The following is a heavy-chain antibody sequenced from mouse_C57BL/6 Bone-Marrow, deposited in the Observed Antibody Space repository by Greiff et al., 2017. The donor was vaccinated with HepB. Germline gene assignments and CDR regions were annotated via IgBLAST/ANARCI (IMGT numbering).Heavy chain of an antibody. Sequence: QVQLQQSGAELVRPGTSVKMSCKASGYTFTNYWIGWAKQRPGHGLEWIGDIYPGGGYTNYNEKFKGKATLTADKSSSTAYMQFSSLTSEDSAIYYCARCYGSPYYYAMDYWGQGTSVTVSS. CDR1: GYTFTNYW. J-gene: IGHJ4*01. V-gene: IGHV1-63*01. D-gene: IGHD1-1*01. CDR3: ARCYGSPYYYAMDY. CDR2: IYPGGGYT.